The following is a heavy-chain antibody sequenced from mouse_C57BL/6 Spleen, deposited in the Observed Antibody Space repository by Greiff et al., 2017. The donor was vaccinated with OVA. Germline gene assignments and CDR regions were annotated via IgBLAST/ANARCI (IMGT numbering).Heavy chain of an antibody. CDR2: IYPGSGST. CDR3: AIYYYGSSYGNYAMDY. CDR1: GYTFTSYW. J-gene: IGHJ4*01. V-gene: IGHV1-55*01. D-gene: IGHD1-1*01. Sequence: QVQLKQPGAELVKPGASVKMSCKASGYTFTSYWITWVKQRPGQGLEWIGDIYPGSGSTNYNEKFKSKATLTVDTSSSTAYMQLSSLTSEDSAVYYCAIYYYGSSYGNYAMDYWGQGTSVTVSS.